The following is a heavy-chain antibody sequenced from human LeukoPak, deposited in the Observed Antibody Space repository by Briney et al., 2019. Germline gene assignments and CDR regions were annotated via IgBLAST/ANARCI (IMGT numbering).Heavy chain of an antibody. V-gene: IGHV4-59*01. Sequence: SETLSLTCTVPGGSISSYYWSWIRQPPGKGLERIGYIYYSGSTNCNPSVKSRVAMSVDTSKKQFSLKLSSLTAADTAVYYCARGGTAVIAPYAFDIWGQGTMVTVSS. CDR1: GGSISSYY. CDR3: ARGGTAVIAPYAFDI. CDR2: IYYSGST. D-gene: IGHD4-23*01. J-gene: IGHJ3*02.